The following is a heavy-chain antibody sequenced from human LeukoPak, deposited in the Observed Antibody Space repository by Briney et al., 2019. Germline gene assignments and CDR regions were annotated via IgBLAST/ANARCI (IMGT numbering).Heavy chain of an antibody. CDR2: IYYSGST. Sequence: SETLSLTCTVSGGSISNYYWSWIRQPPGKGLEWIDYIYYSGSTNYNPSLKSRVTISVDTSKNQFSLKLSSVTAADTAVYYCARVNFYYGSGSYYTYFDYWGQGTLVTVSS. D-gene: IGHD3-10*01. J-gene: IGHJ4*02. CDR3: ARVNFYYGSGSYYTYFDY. V-gene: IGHV4-59*01. CDR1: GGSISNYY.